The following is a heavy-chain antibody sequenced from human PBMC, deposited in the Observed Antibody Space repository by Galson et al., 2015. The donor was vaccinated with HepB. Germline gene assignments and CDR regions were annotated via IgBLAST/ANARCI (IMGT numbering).Heavy chain of an antibody. CDR1: GFTFSSYG. CDR3: ARKGFDP. J-gene: IGHJ5*02. CDR2: ISYDGSNK. V-gene: IGHV3-30*03. Sequence: SLRLSCAASGFTFSSYGMHWARQAPGKGLEWVAVISYDGSNKYYADSVKGRFTISRDNSKNTLYLQMNSLRAEDTAVYYCARKGFDPWGQGTLVTVSS.